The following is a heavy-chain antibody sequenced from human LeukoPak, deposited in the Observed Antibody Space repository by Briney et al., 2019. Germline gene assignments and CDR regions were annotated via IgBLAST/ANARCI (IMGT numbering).Heavy chain of an antibody. V-gene: IGHV3-23*01. CDR1: GFTFSSDA. D-gene: IGHD3-9*01. CDR2: ISGSGGST. CDR3: AKVKPYYDILTGYPPTGFDY. J-gene: IGHJ4*02. Sequence: GGSLRLSCAASGFTFSSDAMSWVRQAPGKGLEWVSAISGSGGSTYYADSVKGRFTISRDNSKNTLYLQTNSLRAEDTAVYYCAKVKPYYDILTGYPPTGFDYWGQGTLVTVSS.